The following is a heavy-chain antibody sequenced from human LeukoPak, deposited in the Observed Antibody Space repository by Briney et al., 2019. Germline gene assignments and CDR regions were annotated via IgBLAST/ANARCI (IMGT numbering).Heavy chain of an antibody. D-gene: IGHD3-10*01. CDR3: ASRGGSGSFDY. CDR2: IYYSGST. J-gene: IGHJ4*02. CDR1: GGSISSYY. Sequence: PSETLSLTCTVSGGSISSYYCSWIRQPPGKGLEWIGYIYYSGSTNYNPSLKSRVTISVDTSKNQFSLKLSSVTAADTAVYYCASRGGSGSFDYWGQGTLVTVSS. V-gene: IGHV4-59*01.